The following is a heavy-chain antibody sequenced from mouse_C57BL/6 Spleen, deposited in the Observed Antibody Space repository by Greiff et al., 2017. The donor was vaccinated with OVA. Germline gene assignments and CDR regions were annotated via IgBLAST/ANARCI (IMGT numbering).Heavy chain of an antibody. D-gene: IGHD2-12*01. CDR3: AKRADDGAADY. CDR1: GFSLTSYG. CDR2: IWRGGST. J-gene: IGHJ2*01. Sequence: VHLVESGPGLVQPSQSLSITCTVSGFSLTSYGVHWVRQSPGKGLEWLGVIWRGGSTDYNAAFMSRLSITKDNSKSQVVFKMNSLQADDTAVYYCAKRADDGAADYWGQGTTLTVSS. V-gene: IGHV2-5*01.